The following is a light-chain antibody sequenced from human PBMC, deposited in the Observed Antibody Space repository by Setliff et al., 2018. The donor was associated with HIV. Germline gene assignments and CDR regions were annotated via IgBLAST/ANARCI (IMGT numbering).Light chain of an antibody. V-gene: IGLV2-14*03. CDR2: DVS. CDR3: SSYTTSSFLYV. Sequence: QSALTQPASVSGSPGQSITIPCIGTSSDVGGYNYVSWYQHHPGKAPKLMIYDVSARPSGVSNRFSGSKSGNAASLTISGLQAEDEAVYYCSSYTTSSFLYVFGTGTKVTVL. J-gene: IGLJ1*01. CDR1: SSDVGGYNY.